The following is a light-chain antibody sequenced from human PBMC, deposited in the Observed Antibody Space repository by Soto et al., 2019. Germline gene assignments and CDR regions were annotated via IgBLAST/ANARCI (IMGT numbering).Light chain of an antibody. J-gene: IGKJ1*01. CDR3: QQSYSMPRT. Sequence: EILMSQSPSTLSASLGDGATITCRASQGIGRILAWYQHKPGKAPELLIYDTSSLQSGVPTRFSGSRSGTDFTLTISSLQPEDFATYYCQQSYSMPRTFGQGTKVDI. V-gene: IGKV1-39*01. CDR1: QGIGRI. CDR2: DTS.